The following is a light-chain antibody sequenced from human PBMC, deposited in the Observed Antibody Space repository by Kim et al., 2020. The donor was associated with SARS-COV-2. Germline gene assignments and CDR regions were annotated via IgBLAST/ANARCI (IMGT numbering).Light chain of an antibody. CDR1: QSGSSN. V-gene: IGKV3-15*01. CDR3: QQYNAWPPLT. J-gene: IGKJ4*01. Sequence: SPGERTTLSCRASQSGSSNLAWYQQKPGQGPRLLIYGASTRVAGLPARFSGSGSGTEFNLTISSLQSEDFAFYYCQQYNAWPPLTFGGGTKVDIK. CDR2: GAS.